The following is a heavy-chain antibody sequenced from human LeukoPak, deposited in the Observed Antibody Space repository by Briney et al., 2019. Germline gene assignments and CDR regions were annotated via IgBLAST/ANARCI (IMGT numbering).Heavy chain of an antibody. Sequence: SQTLSLTCTVSGGSISSGDYYWSWIRQPPGKGLEWIASLSYGGNTYYNPSLKSRVTISVDTSKNQFSLELSSVTAADTAVYYCARKPIFYDSGRHWYYFDYWGQGTLVTVSS. J-gene: IGHJ4*02. D-gene: IGHD3-10*01. CDR2: LSYGGNT. CDR3: ARKPIFYDSGRHWYYFDY. CDR1: GGSISSGDYY. V-gene: IGHV4-39*01.